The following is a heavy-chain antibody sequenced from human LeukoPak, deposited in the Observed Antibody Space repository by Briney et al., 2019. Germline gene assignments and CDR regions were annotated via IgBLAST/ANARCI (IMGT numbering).Heavy chain of an antibody. CDR1: GGSISSYY. V-gene: IGHV4-59*08. CDR3: ARRYFDWYFDD. CDR2: IYYSGST. Sequence: SETLSLTCTVSGGSISSYYWSWIRQPPGKGLEWIGCIYYSGSTNYNPSLKSRVTISVDTSKNQFSLNLSSVTAADTAVYYCARRYFDWYFDDWGQGTLVTVSS. D-gene: IGHD3-9*01. J-gene: IGHJ4*02.